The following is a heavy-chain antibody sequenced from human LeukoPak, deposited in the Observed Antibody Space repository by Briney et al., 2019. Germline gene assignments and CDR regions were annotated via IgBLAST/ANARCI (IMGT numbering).Heavy chain of an antibody. CDR2: IYATGST. CDR3: ARQGYTASYYFLDF. J-gene: IGHJ4*02. V-gene: IGHV4-4*07. D-gene: IGHD1-26*01. CDR1: GDFIRSYW. Sequence: SETLSLTCDVSGDFIRSYWWGWVRQPAGKGLEWIGRIYATGSTKFNPSLKSRLTMSMGTSTNRISLNLTSVTAADTAIYFCARQGYTASYYFLDFWSQGMLVTVSS.